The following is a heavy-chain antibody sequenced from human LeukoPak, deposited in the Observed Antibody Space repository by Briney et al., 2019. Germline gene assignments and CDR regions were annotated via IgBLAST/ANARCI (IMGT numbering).Heavy chain of an antibody. V-gene: IGHV3-21*04. CDR2: ISSSSSYI. D-gene: IGHD6-6*01. CDR3: ARDLDRSSPNLDY. CDR1: GFTFSSYS. J-gene: IGHJ4*02. Sequence: GGSLRLSCAASGFTFSSYSMNWVRQAPGKGLEWVSSISSSSSYIYYADSVKGRFTISRDNAKNSLYLQMNSLRAEDTALYYCARDLDRSSPNLDYWGQGTLVTVSS.